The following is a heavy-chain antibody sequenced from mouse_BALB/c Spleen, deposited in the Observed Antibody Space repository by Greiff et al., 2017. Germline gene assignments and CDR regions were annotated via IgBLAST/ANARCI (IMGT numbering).Heavy chain of an antibody. J-gene: IGHJ4*01. Sequence: EVKVEESGPGLVKPSQSLSLTCTVTGYSITSDYAWNWIRQFPGNKLEWMGYISYSGSTSYNPSLKSRISITRDTSKNQFFLQLNSVTTEDTATYYCARGGLDRYDRSYAMDYWGQGTSVTVSS. CDR2: ISYSGST. D-gene: IGHD2-14*01. CDR1: GYSITSDYA. CDR3: ARGGLDRYDRSYAMDY. V-gene: IGHV3-2*02.